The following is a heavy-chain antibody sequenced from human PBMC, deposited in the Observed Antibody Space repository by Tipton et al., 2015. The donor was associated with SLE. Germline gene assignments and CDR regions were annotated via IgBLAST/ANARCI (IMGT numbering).Heavy chain of an antibody. CDR2: VYYSGST. D-gene: IGHD1-26*01. Sequence: TLSLTCTVSGGSISSSSYYWGWIRQPPGKGLEWIGSVYYSGSTYYNPSLKSRVTISVDTSKNHFSLKLSSVTAADTAVYYCARGATTKTWFDPWGQGTRVTVSS. V-gene: IGHV4-39*07. CDR3: ARGATTKTWFDP. J-gene: IGHJ5*02. CDR1: GGSISSSSYY.